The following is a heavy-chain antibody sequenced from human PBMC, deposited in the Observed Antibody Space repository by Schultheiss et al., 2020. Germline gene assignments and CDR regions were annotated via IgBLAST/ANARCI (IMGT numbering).Heavy chain of an antibody. V-gene: IGHV3-30*18. D-gene: IGHD4-17*01. CDR3: AKGGSYGDYITIDY. J-gene: IGHJ4*02. CDR2: ISYDGSNK. CDR1: GFTFSSYG. Sequence: GGSLRLSCAASGFTFSSYGMHWVRQAPGKGLEWVAVISYDGSNKYYADSVKGRFTISRDNSKNTLYLQMNSLRAEDTAVYNCAKGGSYGDYITIDYWGQGTLVTVSS.